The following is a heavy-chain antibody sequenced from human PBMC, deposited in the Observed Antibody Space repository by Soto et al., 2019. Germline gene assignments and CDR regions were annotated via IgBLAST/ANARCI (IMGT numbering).Heavy chain of an antibody. Sequence: GESLKISCQGPGYSFTTHWTTWVRQTPGKGLEWVGIIYPDDSDTRYSPSFQGQVTISVDKSINTAYLHWSSLTASDSGMYYCARGTTISTYRDYDFEYWGQGTPVTVSS. CDR3: ARGTTISTYRDYDFEY. D-gene: IGHD4-4*01. CDR2: IYPDDSDT. CDR1: GYSFTTHW. J-gene: IGHJ4*02. V-gene: IGHV5-51*01.